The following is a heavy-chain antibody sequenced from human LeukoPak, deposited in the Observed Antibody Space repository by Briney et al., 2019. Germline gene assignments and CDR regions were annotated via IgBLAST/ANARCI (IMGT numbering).Heavy chain of an antibody. D-gene: IGHD2-21*02. V-gene: IGHV4-39*01. J-gene: IGHJ3*02. CDR2: IYYSGST. Sequence: SETLSLTCTVSGGSISSSSYYWGWIRQPPGKGLEWIGSIYYSGSTYYNPSLKSRVTISVDTSKNQFSLKLSSVTAADTAVYYCARLMVTARTDAFDIWGQGTMVTVSS. CDR3: ARLMVTARTDAFDI. CDR1: GGSISSSSYY.